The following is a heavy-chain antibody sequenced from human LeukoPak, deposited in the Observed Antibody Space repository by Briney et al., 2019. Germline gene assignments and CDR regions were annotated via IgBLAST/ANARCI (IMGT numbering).Heavy chain of an antibody. CDR1: GFTFSSYS. V-gene: IGHV3-21*01. D-gene: IGHD1-26*01. CDR3: VKDRWSYSGSYYFDY. Sequence: GGSLRLSCAASGFTFSSYSINWVRQAPGKGLEWVSCVSSTSSFIYCADSVKGRFTISRDNSKNTLYLQMNSLRAEDTAVYYCVKDRWSYSGSYYFDYWGQGTLVTVSS. J-gene: IGHJ4*02. CDR2: VSSTSSFI.